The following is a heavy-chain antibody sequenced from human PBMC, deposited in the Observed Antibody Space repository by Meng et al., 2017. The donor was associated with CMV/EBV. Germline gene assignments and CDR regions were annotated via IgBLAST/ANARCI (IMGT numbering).Heavy chain of an antibody. D-gene: IGHD6-13*01. V-gene: IGHV3-30-3*01. CDR1: GGSFSGYY. J-gene: IGHJ4*02. CDR2: ISYDGSNK. CDR3: ARGGFKLYSSSWWD. Sequence: GGSLRLSCAVYGGSFSGYYWSWIRQPPGKGLEWVAVISYDGSNKYYADSVKGRFTISRDNSKNTLYLQMNSLRAEDTAVYYCARGGFKLYSSSWWDWGQGTLVTVSS.